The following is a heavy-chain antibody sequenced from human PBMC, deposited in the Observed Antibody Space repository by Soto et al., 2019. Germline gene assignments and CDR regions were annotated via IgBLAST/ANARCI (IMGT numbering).Heavy chain of an antibody. J-gene: IGHJ4*02. CDR3: ARDPPGSGPNFDN. CDR2: INDADGNT. V-gene: IGHV1-3*01. Sequence: QVHLVQSGAEVKKPGASVKVSCKASGYTFNSYAIHWVRQAPGQSLEWMGCINDADGNTKYSQKFQGRVTITRDTXASTAYMELSSLKSDDTAVYYCARDPPGSGPNFDNWGQGTLVTVSS. CDR1: GYTFNSYA. D-gene: IGHD2-15*01.